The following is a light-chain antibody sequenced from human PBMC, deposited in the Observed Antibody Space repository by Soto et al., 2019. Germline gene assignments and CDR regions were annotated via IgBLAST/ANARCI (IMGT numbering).Light chain of an antibody. V-gene: IGKV1-27*01. J-gene: IGKJ3*01. CDR2: AAS. CDR3: QKYSSVPV. Sequence: DIQMTQSPPSLSASVGDRVTITCRASQGIRNFVAWYQQKPGKAPKLLIYAASTLQSGVPSRFSGSGSGTDFILTINSLQPEDVATYSCQKYSSVPVFGPGTKVEIK. CDR1: QGIRNF.